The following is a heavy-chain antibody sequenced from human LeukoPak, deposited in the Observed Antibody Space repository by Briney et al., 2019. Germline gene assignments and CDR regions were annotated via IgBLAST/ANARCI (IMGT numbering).Heavy chain of an antibody. V-gene: IGHV3-7*01. CDR3: ARDQRASPAASDS. CDR1: GFTFSRYW. J-gene: IGHJ4*02. CDR2: IKEDGSDK. Sequence: GGSLRLSCAGSGFTFSRYWMSWVRQAPGKGLEWVASIKEDGSDKYYVDSVKGRFTISRDNAKNSLYLQMNSLRAEDTAVYYCARDQRASPAASDSWGQGTLVTVSS. D-gene: IGHD2-15*01.